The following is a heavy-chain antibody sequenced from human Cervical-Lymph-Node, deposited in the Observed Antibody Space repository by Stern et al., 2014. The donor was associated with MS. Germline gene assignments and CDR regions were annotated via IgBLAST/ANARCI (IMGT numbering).Heavy chain of an antibody. CDR2: VSSDGANT. V-gene: IGHV3-30*01. Sequence: VQLVESGGGVVQPGRSLRLSCAASGFIFSNYAMHWVRQPPGEGLEWVAVVSSDGANTYFADSVKGRFTISRDNSTNTLYLQMNSLKIEDTAIYYCASQIWGQGTMVTVSS. CDR1: GFIFSNYA. CDR3: ASQI. J-gene: IGHJ3*02.